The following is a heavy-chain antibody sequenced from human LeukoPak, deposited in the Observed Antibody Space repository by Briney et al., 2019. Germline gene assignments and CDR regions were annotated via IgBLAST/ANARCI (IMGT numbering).Heavy chain of an antibody. J-gene: IGHJ4*02. CDR2: INHNEFT. Sequence: SETPSLTCAVYGGSFTTYYWSWIRQPPGKGLEWIGEINHNEFTNYNPSLKNRVTITIDTSKKQFSLRLTSVTVADTAVYYCARRRYGCFDYWGQGTLVTVSS. V-gene: IGHV4-34*01. CDR3: ARRRYGCFDY. D-gene: IGHD4-17*01. CDR1: GGSFTTYY.